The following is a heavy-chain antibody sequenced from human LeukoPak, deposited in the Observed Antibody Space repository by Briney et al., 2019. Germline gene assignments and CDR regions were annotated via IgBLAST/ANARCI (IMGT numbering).Heavy chain of an antibody. CDR1: GGSISSYY. J-gene: IGHJ4*02. V-gene: IGHV4-4*07. CDR3: AGGCGYSYGYLDY. D-gene: IGHD5-18*01. CDR2: IYNSGST. Sequence: SETLSLTCTVSGGSISSYYWNWIRQPAGKGLEWIGRIYNSGSTNYSPSLQSRVTMSIDTSKNLFSLKLNSMTAADTAMYYCAGGCGYSYGYLDYWGQGTLVTVSS.